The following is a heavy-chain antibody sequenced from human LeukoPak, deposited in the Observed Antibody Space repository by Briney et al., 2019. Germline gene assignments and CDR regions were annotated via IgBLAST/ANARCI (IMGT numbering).Heavy chain of an antibody. CDR2: INHSGST. V-gene: IGHV4-34*01. J-gene: IGHJ5*02. CDR3: ARDGGGYCSGGSCYFNWFDP. D-gene: IGHD2-15*01. Sequence: SETLSLTCAVCGGSFSGYYWSWIRQPPGKGLEWIGEINHSGSTNYNPSLKSRVTISVDTSKNQFSLKLSSVTAADTAVYYCARDGGGYCSGGSCYFNWFDPWGQGTLVTVSS. CDR1: GGSFSGYY.